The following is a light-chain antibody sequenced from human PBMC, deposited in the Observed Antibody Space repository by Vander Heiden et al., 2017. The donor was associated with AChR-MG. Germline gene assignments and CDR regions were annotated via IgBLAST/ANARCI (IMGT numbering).Light chain of an antibody. CDR1: QPVVRSF. CDR3: QQHGTSHYT. J-gene: IGKJ2*01. CDR2: GTA. V-gene: IGKV3-20*01. Sequence: EIVLTQSPGSLSLSPWERATLSCRASQPVVRSFLAWYQHKPGQSPRLLIYGTANRDAGISDRFSGSGSGTDFTLTISRLEPEEFAVYYCQQHGTSHYTVGQGTKLETK.